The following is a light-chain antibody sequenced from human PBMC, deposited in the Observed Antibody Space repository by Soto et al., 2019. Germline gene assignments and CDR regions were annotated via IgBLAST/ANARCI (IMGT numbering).Light chain of an antibody. J-gene: IGKJ1*01. Sequence: EIVMTQSPGTLSVSPGERATLSCRASQSITNNLAWYQQKVGQAPRLLIYGASTRATGIPARFRGRGSGTASTQTISSLESEDFAVYYCQQYNHWPPKMAFGQGTKVEIK. CDR1: QSITNN. CDR3: QQYNHWPPKMA. CDR2: GAS. V-gene: IGKV3-15*01.